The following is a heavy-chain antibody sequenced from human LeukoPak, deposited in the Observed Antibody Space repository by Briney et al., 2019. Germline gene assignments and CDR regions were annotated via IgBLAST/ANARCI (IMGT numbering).Heavy chain of an antibody. J-gene: IGHJ5*02. D-gene: IGHD6-19*01. Sequence: GESLQISCKGSGYSFTSYWIGWVRQMPGKGLEWMGIIYPGDSDTRYSPSFQGQVTISADKSVSTAYLQWSSLKASDTAMYYCARHARTPIAVAGTTWFDPWGQGTLVTVSS. V-gene: IGHV5-51*01. CDR3: ARHARTPIAVAGTTWFDP. CDR1: GYSFTSYW. CDR2: IYPGDSDT.